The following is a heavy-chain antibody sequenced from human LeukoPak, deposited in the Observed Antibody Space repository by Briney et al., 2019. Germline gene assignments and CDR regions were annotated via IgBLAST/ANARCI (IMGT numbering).Heavy chain of an antibody. V-gene: IGHV4-61*02. CDR1: GGSISSGSYY. J-gene: IGHJ4*02. D-gene: IGHD7-27*01. CDR3: ARSGLTGRGDY. CDR2: IYTSGST. Sequence: SQTLSLTCTVSGGSISSGSYYWSWIRQPAGKGLEWIGRIYTSGSTNYNPSLKSRVTISVDTSKNQFSLKLGSVTAADTAVYYCARSGLTGRGDYWGQGTLVTVSS.